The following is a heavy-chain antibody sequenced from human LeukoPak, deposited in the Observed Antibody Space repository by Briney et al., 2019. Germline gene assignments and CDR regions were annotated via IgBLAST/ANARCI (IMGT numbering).Heavy chain of an antibody. D-gene: IGHD1-26*01. Sequence: GGSLRLSCSASGFTFSSYAIHWVRQAPGKGLVWASVISPDGSTTNYAEPVKGRFTISRDNAKNTLYLQMNSLRAEDTAVYYCARPVGTTVSVDYWGQGTLVTVSS. J-gene: IGHJ4*02. CDR3: ARPVGTTVSVDY. V-gene: IGHV3-74*01. CDR1: GFTFSSYA. CDR2: ISPDGSTT.